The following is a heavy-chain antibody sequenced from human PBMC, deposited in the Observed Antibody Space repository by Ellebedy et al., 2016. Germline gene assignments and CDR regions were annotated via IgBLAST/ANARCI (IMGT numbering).Heavy chain of an antibody. CDR3: ARDEYQLRFLHYYYYGMDV. D-gene: IGHD2-2*01. CDR2: VRSKAFGGTT. V-gene: IGHV3-49*03. J-gene: IGHJ6*02. Sequence: GESLKISXTTSGFTFRDYTMSWFRQAPGKGLEWVGYVRSKAFGGTTEYAASVKGRFTISRDDPKSIAYLQMNSLKAEDTAVYYCARDEYQLRFLHYYYYGMDVWGQGTTVTVSS. CDR1: GFTFRDYT.